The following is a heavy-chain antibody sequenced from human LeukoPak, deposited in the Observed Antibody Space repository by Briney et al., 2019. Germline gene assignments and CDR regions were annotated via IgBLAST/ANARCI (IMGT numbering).Heavy chain of an antibody. Sequence: SETLSLTCTVSGGSVSNYYWSWIRQSPGKGLEWIGYIYYTETSYNPSLKSRVTISADTSKNQFSLKLYSVTAADTAIYYCARNPHHDDDADEGFDYWGQGTLVTVSS. CDR1: GGSVSNYY. V-gene: IGHV4-59*02. CDR2: IYYTET. CDR3: ARNPHHDDDADEGFDY. J-gene: IGHJ4*02. D-gene: IGHD3-16*01.